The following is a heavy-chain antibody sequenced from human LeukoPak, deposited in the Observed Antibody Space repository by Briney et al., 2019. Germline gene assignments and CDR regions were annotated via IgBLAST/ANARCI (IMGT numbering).Heavy chain of an antibody. D-gene: IGHD4-17*01. CDR2: AFYNGDA. J-gene: IGHJ4*02. V-gene: IGHV4-39*01. CDR3: GRLRGAMTTVTSDFDY. Sequence: PSETLSLTCTVSGGSIIGSSYYWGWIRQPPGKGLEWIRSAFYNGDAYYKSSLKSRVTISVDTSKNQFSLKLSSVTAADTAVYYCGRLRGAMTTVTSDFDYWGQGTLVTVSS. CDR1: GGSIIGSSYY.